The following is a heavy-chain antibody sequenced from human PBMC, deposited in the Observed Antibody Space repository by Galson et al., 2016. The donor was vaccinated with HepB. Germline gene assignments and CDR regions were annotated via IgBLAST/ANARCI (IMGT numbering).Heavy chain of an antibody. D-gene: IGHD4-23*01. CDR1: GYSFTSLW. Sequence: QSGAEVKEAGDSLRISCETFGYSFTSLWIAWVRQRPGKGLEWMGTIYPGDSDTKYSPSFRGQVIISADKSTSTLYLQWNSLRASDTAVYYCARRGPDGGSDFWGQGTQGSVSS. J-gene: IGHJ4*02. CDR3: ARRGPDGGSDF. CDR2: IYPGDSDT. V-gene: IGHV5-51*01.